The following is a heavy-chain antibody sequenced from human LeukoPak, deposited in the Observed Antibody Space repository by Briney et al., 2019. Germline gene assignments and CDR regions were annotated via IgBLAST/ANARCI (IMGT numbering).Heavy chain of an antibody. J-gene: IGHJ4*02. D-gene: IGHD3-10*01. CDR3: ARDLRGGECFDY. V-gene: IGHV3-30*03. CDR2: ISYDGSNK. CDR1: GFTFGSYG. Sequence: HSGRSLRLSCAASGFTFGSYGMHWVRQAPGKGLEWVAVISYDGSNKYYADSVKGRFTISRDNSKNTLYLQMNSLRAEDTAVYYCARDLRGGECFDYWGQGTLVTVSS.